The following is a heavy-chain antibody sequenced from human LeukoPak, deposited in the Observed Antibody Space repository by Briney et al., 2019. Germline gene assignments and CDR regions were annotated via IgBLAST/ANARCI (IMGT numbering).Heavy chain of an antibody. Sequence: PSETLSLTCAVYGGSFSGYYWSWIRQPPGKGLEWIGEINHSGSTNYNPSLKSRVTISVDTSKNQFSLKLSSVTAADTAVYYRARGRGWFTPNLSWGQGTLVTVSS. CDR1: GGSFSGYY. CDR2: INHSGST. D-gene: IGHD2-15*01. CDR3: ARGRGWFTPNLS. J-gene: IGHJ4*02. V-gene: IGHV4-34*01.